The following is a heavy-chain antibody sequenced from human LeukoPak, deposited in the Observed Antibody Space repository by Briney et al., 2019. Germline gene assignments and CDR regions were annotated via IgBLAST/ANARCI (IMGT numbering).Heavy chain of an antibody. V-gene: IGHV4-59*01. D-gene: IGHD4-17*01. CDR3: ARGDYGDYLAFDI. J-gene: IGHJ3*02. Sequence: SETLSLTCTVSGGSISSYYWSWIRQPPGKGLEWIGYIYYSGSTNYNPSLKNRVTISVDTSKNQFSLKLSSVTAADTAVYYCARGDYGDYLAFDIWGQGTMVTVSS. CDR2: IYYSGST. CDR1: GGSISSYY.